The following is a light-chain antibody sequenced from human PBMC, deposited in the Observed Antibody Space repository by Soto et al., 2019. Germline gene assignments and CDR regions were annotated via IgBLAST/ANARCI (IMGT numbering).Light chain of an antibody. CDR1: PSVSSN. CDR2: GAS. Sequence: EIVMPQSPATLSVSPGARAPLSGRASPSVSSNLAWYQQNPGQAPRLLIYGASTRATGTPARFSGSGSGTEFTLTISSLQSEDVAVYYCQQYIRWPLTFGGGTKVDIK. CDR3: QQYIRWPLT. J-gene: IGKJ4*01. V-gene: IGKV3-15*01.